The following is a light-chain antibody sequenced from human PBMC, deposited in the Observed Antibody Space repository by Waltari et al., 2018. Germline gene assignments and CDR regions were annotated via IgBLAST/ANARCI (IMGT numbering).Light chain of an antibody. CDR1: SSNTGHNV. J-gene: IGLJ3*02. Sequence: QSVLTQPPSASATPGQGVIISCSGSSSNTGHNVVNWYQQLPGKAPKLLIYRNAQRPSGVPARFSGSKSGTSASLAINGLQSEDEADYYCAAWDDSLRGHWVFGGGTKVTVL. V-gene: IGLV1-44*01. CDR3: AAWDDSLRGHWV. CDR2: RNA.